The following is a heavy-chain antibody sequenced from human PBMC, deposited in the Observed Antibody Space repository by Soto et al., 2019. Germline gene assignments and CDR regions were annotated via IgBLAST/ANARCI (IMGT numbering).Heavy chain of an antibody. Sequence: PGGSLRLSWAASGFTVSTYHMSWVRHAAGEGLEWGAVIYSAGSADFADSVKVRFTISRDNSTNTLYLHMSSLRAEDTAVYYCARMNRRPSHDIVYRGQIILVTVS. V-gene: IGHV3-66*01. J-gene: IGHJ4*02. CDR3: ARMNRRPSHDIVY. CDR1: GFTVSTYH. D-gene: IGHD5-12*01. CDR2: IYSAGSA.